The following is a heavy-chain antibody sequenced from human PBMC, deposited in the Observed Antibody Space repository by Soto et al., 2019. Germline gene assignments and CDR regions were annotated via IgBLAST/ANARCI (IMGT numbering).Heavy chain of an antibody. D-gene: IGHD6-19*01. CDR3: VRKGYETGWYYDQ. J-gene: IGHJ4*02. CDR1: GFNFKSYD. CDR2: VSTSGGRT. Sequence: PGGSLRLSCAASGFNFKSYDMFWVRQAPGKGPEWVSFVSTSGGRTEYADFVRGRFTISRDNAENTLSLQMNSLAVDDTAVYYCVRKGYETGWYYDQWGQGNLVNVSS. V-gene: IGHV3-23*01.